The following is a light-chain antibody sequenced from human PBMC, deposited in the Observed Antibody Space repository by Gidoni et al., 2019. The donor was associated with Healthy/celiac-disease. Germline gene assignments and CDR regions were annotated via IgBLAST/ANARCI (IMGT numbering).Light chain of an antibody. J-gene: IGKJ1*01. CDR2: GAS. Sequence: EIVMTQSPATLSVSPGERATLSCRASQSVSSNLAWYQQKPGQAPRLLIYGASTRATGIPARFSGRGSGTEFPLTISSLQAEDFAVYYCQQYNNWPRTFGQGTKVEIK. CDR1: QSVSSN. V-gene: IGKV3-15*01. CDR3: QQYNNWPRT.